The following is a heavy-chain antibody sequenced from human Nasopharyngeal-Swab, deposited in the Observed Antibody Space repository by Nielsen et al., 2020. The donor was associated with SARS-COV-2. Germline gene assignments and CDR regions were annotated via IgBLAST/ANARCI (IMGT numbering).Heavy chain of an antibody. Sequence: SCTVSGGSISSGDYYWSWIRQPPGKCLEWIGYIYYSGSTYYNPSLKSRVTISVDTSKNQFSLKLSSVTAADTAVYYCARESGDSSISYYFDYWGQGTLVTVSS. J-gene: IGHJ4*02. CDR2: IYYSGST. V-gene: IGHV4-30-4*01. D-gene: IGHD4-17*01. CDR1: GGSISSGDYY. CDR3: ARESGDSSISYYFDY.